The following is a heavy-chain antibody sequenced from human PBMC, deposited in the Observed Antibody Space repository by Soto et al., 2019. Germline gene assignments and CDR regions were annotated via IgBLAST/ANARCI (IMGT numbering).Heavy chain of an antibody. CDR3: AKVGSYGYPANFYYYYGMDV. CDR1: GFTFSSYA. D-gene: IGHD5-18*01. CDR2: ISGSGGST. J-gene: IGHJ6*02. V-gene: IGHV3-23*01. Sequence: PGGSLRLSCAASGFTFSSYAMSWVRQAPGKGLEWVSAISGSGGSTYYADSVKGRFTISRDNSKNTLYLQMNSLRAEDTAVYYCAKVGSYGYPANFYYYYGMDVWGQGTTVTVSS.